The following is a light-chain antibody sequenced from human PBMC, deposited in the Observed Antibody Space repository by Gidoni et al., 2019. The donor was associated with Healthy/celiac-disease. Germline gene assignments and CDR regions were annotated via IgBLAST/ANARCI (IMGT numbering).Light chain of an antibody. CDR1: QSISSW. V-gene: IGKV1-5*01. J-gene: IGKJ2*01. Sequence: DIQMTQSPSTLSASVGDRVTITCRASQSISSWLAWYQQKPGKAPKLLIYDASSLESGVPSRCSGSGSGTEFTRTISSLQPDDFATDYCQQYNSYPMYTFGQGTKLEIK. CDR3: QQYNSYPMYT. CDR2: DAS.